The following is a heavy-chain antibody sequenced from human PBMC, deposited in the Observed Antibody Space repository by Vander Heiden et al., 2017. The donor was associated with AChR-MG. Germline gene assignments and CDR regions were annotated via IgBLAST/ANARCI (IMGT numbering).Heavy chain of an antibody. CDR3: AKDHEYSGYGPNDY. V-gene: IGHV3-23*01. Sequence: EVQLLASGGGLVQPGGSLRRSCAASGFTFSSYAMSWVRQAPGKGLEWVSAITGSGGSKYYADSVKGRFTISRGNSKNTLFLQMKRMRAEDTAVYYCAKDHEYSGYGPNDYWGQGTLVTVSS. D-gene: IGHD5-12*01. CDR2: ITGSGGSK. J-gene: IGHJ4*02. CDR1: GFTFSSYA.